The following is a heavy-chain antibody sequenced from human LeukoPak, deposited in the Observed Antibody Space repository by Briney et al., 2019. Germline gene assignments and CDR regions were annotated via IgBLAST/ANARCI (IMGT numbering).Heavy chain of an antibody. CDR1: GGSFSSYY. CDR3: ARDTRGDNWFDP. Sequence: SETLSLTWAAYGGSFSSYYWSWIRQPPGKGLEWIGYIYYSGSTNYNPSLKSRVTISVDTSKNQFSLKLSSVTAADTAVYYCARDTRGDNWFDPWGQGTLVTVSS. V-gene: IGHV4-59*01. D-gene: IGHD3-10*01. CDR2: IYYSGST. J-gene: IGHJ5*02.